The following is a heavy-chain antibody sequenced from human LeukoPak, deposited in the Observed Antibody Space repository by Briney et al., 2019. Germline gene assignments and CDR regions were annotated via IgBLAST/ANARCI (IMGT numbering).Heavy chain of an antibody. CDR2: ISGSGGST. J-gene: IGHJ5*02. Sequence: GGSLRLSRAASGFTFSSYAMSWVRQAPGKGLEWVSAISGSGGSTYYADSVKGRFTISRDNSKNTLYLQMNSVRAEDTAVYYCAKFPEDSSYVPWGQGTLVTVSS. V-gene: IGHV3-23*01. CDR3: AKFPEDSSYVP. CDR1: GFTFSSYA. D-gene: IGHD3-16*01.